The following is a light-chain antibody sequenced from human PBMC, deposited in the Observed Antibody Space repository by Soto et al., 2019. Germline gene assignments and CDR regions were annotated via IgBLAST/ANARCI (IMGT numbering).Light chain of an antibody. J-gene: IGKJ5*01. CDR1: QSVNSR. Sequence: IVLTQSPGTLSVSPGERATLSCRASQSVNSRLAWYKHTPGQAPRLLISGASSRATGIPDRFSGSGSATDFTLTISRLEPEDFELYYCQHYGRSPITFGQGTRLEIK. V-gene: IGKV3-20*01. CDR3: QHYGRSPIT. CDR2: GAS.